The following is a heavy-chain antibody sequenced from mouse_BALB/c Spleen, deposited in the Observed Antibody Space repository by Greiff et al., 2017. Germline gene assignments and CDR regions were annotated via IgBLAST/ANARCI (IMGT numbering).Heavy chain of an antibody. V-gene: IGHV14-3*02. CDR2: IDPANGNT. Sequence: EVKLQESGAELVKPGASVKLSCTASGFNIKDTYMHWVKQRPEQGLEWIGRIDPANGNTKYDPKFQGKATITADTSSNTAYLQLSSLTSEDTAVYYCARGLGRAMDYWGQGTSVTVSS. CDR1: GFNIKDTY. CDR3: ARGLGRAMDY. J-gene: IGHJ4*01. D-gene: IGHD4-1*01.